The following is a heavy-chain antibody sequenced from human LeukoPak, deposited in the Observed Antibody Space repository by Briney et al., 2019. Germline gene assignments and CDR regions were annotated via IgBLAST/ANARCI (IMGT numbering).Heavy chain of an antibody. D-gene: IGHD6-19*01. CDR1: GYTFSNYG. CDR3: ARVVVDEVYSSGWYYFDY. CDR2: ISAYNGNT. J-gene: IGHJ4*02. V-gene: IGHV1-18*01. Sequence: ASVKVSCKASGYTFSNYGISWVRQAPGQGLEWMGWISAYNGNTNYAQKLQGRVTMTTDTSTSTAYMELRSLRSDDTAVYYCARVVVDEVYSSGWYYFDYWGQGTLVTVSS.